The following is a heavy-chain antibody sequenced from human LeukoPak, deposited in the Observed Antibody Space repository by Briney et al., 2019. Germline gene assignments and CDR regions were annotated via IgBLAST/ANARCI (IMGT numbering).Heavy chain of an antibody. Sequence: SETLSLTCAVYGGSFNGYYWSWIRQPPGKGLEWIGEINHSGSTNYNPSLKSRVTISVDTSKNQFSLKLSSVTAADTAVYYCARGRSGYSYGLYYFDYWGQGTLVTVSS. CDR2: INHSGST. D-gene: IGHD5-18*01. CDR3: ARGRSGYSYGLYYFDY. CDR1: GGSFNGYY. J-gene: IGHJ4*02. V-gene: IGHV4-34*01.